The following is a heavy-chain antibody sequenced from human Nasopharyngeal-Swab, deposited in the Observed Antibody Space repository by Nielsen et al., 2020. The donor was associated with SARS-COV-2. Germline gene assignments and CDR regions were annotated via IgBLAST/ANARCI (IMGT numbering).Heavy chain of an antibody. J-gene: IGHJ2*01. V-gene: IGHV5-51*01. D-gene: IGHD2-15*01. CDR3: ARGPRYFDL. CDR2: IYPGDSNT. CDR1: GYSFSSNW. Sequence: GESLKISCKGSGYSFSSNWIGWVRQMPGKGLEWMGIIYPGDSNTKYSPAFQGQVTISADKSISTAYLQWSRLKASDTAMYYCARGPRYFDLWGRGTLVTVSS.